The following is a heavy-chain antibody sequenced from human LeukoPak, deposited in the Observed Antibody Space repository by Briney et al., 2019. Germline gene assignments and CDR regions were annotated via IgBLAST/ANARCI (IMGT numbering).Heavy chain of an antibody. D-gene: IGHD3/OR15-3a*01. CDR2: ISSNGDNT. J-gene: IGHJ4*02. Sequence: GGSLRLSCSVSGFTFSTYVMDWVGQAPGMGLEYVSAISSNGDNTYYADSVKVRFTIFRDNSKNTLYLQRSSLRADDTAVYYCVRWTGYWGQGTLVTVSS. CDR3: VRWTGY. CDR1: GFTFSTYV. V-gene: IGHV3-64D*06.